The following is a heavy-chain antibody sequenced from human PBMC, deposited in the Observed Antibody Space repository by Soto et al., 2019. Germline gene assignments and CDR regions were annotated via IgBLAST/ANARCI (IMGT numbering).Heavy chain of an antibody. V-gene: IGHV3-23*01. D-gene: IGHD1-26*01. CDR2: ISGSGGST. J-gene: IGHJ5*02. CDR1: GFTFSSYA. CDR3: AKGHRGSYYLSVWFDP. Sequence: GGSLRLSCAASGFTFSSYAMSWVRQAPGKGLEWVSAISGSGGSTYYADSVKGRFTISRDNSKNTLYLQMNSLRAEDTAVYYCAKGHRGSYYLSVWFDPWGQGTLVTVSS.